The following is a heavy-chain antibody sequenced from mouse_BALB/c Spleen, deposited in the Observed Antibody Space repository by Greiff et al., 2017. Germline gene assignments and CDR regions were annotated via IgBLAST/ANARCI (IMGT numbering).Heavy chain of an antibody. Sequence: EVQLQQSGPELVQPGASVKLSCKASGYSFTGYFMNWVMQSHGKSLEWIGRINPYNGDTFYNQKFKGKATLTVDKSSSTAHMELRSLASEDSAVYYCARDYYGNPDYWGQGTTLTVSS. CDR1: GYSFTGYF. CDR2: INPYNGDT. D-gene: IGHD2-1*01. CDR3: ARDYYGNPDY. J-gene: IGHJ2*01. V-gene: IGHV1-20*02.